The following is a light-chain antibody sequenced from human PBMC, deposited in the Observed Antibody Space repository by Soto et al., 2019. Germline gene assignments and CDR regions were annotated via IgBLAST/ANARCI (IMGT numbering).Light chain of an antibody. CDR1: QNISIY. CDR2: STS. J-gene: IGKJ1*01. CDR3: QQSYSVFQT. Sequence: DIQMTQSPSSLSASVGDRVTITCRASQNISIYLNWYQQRPGKAPNLLIYSTSTLQSGVPSRFSGSGSGTDFTLSISNLRPEDFATYYCQQSYSVFQTFGQGTTVEIK. V-gene: IGKV1-39*01.